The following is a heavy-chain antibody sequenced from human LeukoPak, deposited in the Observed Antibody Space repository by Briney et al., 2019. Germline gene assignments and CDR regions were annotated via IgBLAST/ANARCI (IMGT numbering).Heavy chain of an antibody. CDR3: AREVISTPSYFDY. CDR2: IHRDDKT. D-gene: IGHD2-2*01. Sequence: PGGSLRLSCAASGFTVSSSFIYWVRRAPGKGLEWVSFIHRDDKTYYAGSVKGRFTMSRDSSKNTLYLQMNSLGADDTAVYYCAREVISTPSYFDYWGQGTLVTVSS. V-gene: IGHV3-53*01. CDR1: GFTVSSSF. J-gene: IGHJ4*02.